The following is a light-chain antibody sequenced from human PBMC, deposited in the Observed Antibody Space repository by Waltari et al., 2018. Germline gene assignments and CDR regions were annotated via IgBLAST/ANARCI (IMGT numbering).Light chain of an antibody. CDR3: SSYTSSSTLV. CDR1: RSDIGAYNY. V-gene: IGLV2-14*03. J-gene: IGLJ2*01. Sequence: QSALTQPASVSGSPGQSITLPCTGTRSDIGAYNYVSWYQQPPGEAPKRMIYDVSNRPSGVSNRFSGSKSGNTASLTISGLQAEDEADYYCSSYTSSSTLVFGGGTKLTVL. CDR2: DVS.